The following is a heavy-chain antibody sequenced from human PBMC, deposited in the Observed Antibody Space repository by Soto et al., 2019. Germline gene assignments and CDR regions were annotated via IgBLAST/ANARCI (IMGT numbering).Heavy chain of an antibody. J-gene: IGHJ5*02. Sequence: EVHLVESGGGLVKPGGSLRLSCAASGFTFSIYSMNWVRQAPGKGLEWVSSISSSSSYIYYADSVKGRFTISRGNAKNSLYLQMNSLRAEDTAVYYCVIPAGIAAAAGWVGWFDPWGQGTLVTVSS. CDR1: GFTFSIYS. CDR2: ISSSSSYI. D-gene: IGHD6-13*01. CDR3: VIPAGIAAAAGWVGWFDP. V-gene: IGHV3-21*01.